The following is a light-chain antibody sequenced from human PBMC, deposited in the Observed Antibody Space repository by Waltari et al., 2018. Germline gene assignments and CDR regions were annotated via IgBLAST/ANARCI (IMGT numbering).Light chain of an antibody. J-gene: IGKJ1*01. CDR1: QNVNSN. CDR3: QQHNDWPPWT. Sequence: EIIMTQSPATLSLSPGERATLSCRASQNVNSNLAWYQQKPGQAPRLLIYGAYIRATGIPARFSASGAGTQFTLTINSLQSEDSAVYFCQQHNDWPPWTFGQGTKVELK. CDR2: GAY. V-gene: IGKV3-15*01.